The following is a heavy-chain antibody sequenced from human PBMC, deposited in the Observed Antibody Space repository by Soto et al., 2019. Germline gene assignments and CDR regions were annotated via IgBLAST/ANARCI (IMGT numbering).Heavy chain of an antibody. CDR1: GGSISSGGYY. V-gene: IGHV4-31*03. CDR2: IYYSGST. Sequence: SETLSLTCTVSGGSISSGGYYWSWIRQHPGKGLEWIGYIYYSGSTYYNPSLKSRVTISVDTSKNQFSLKLSSVTAADTAVYYCARERHLKDYYDSSGTRPYYFDYWGQGTLVTVSS. D-gene: IGHD3-22*01. J-gene: IGHJ4*02. CDR3: ARERHLKDYYDSSGTRPYYFDY.